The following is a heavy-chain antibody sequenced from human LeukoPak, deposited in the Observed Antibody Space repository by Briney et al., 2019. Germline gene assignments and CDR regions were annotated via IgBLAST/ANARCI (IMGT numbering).Heavy chain of an antibody. Sequence: GGSLRLSCIASGFTFSNYWITWVRQAPGKGLEWVANIKEDGTETYYVDSVKGRFTISRDNAKNSLYLQMNSLRVEDTAVYYCAKEGRSLQTYWGQGTLVTVSS. V-gene: IGHV3-7*03. D-gene: IGHD5-24*01. CDR2: IKEDGTET. CDR1: GFTFSNYW. J-gene: IGHJ4*02. CDR3: AKEGRSLQTY.